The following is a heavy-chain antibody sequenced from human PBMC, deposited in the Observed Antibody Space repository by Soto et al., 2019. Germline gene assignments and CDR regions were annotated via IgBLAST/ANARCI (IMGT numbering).Heavy chain of an antibody. CDR3: AEDRHYGSGLMDV. D-gene: IGHD3-10*01. CDR1: GFTFSSYG. Sequence: GGSLRLSCAASGFTFSSYGMHWVRQAPGKGLEWVAVISYDGSNKYYADSVKGRFTISRDNSKNTLYLQMNSLRAEDTAVYYCAEDRHYGSGLMDVWGQGTTVTVSS. J-gene: IGHJ6*02. CDR2: ISYDGSNK. V-gene: IGHV3-30*18.